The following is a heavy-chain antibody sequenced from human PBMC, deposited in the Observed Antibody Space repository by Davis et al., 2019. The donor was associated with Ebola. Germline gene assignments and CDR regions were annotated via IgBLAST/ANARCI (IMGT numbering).Heavy chain of an antibody. V-gene: IGHV3-23*01. CDR2: ISGSGGST. Sequence: GESLKISCAASGFTFSSYAMSWVRQAPGKGLEWVSAISGSGGSTYYADSVKGRFTISRDNSKNTLYLQMNSLRAEDTAVYYCAKWTDIVVVPAATFDYWGQGTLVTVSS. J-gene: IGHJ4*02. D-gene: IGHD2-2*01. CDR1: GFTFSSYA. CDR3: AKWTDIVVVPAATFDY.